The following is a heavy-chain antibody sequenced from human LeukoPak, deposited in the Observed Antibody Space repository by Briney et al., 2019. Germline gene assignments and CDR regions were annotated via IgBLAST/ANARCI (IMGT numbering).Heavy chain of an antibody. J-gene: IGHJ6*02. Sequence: PGGSLRLSCAASGFTVSSNYMSWVRQAPGKGLEWVSSISSSSSYIYYADSVKGRFTISRDNAKNSLYLQMNSLRAEDTAVYYCARDNDSSGFYYYYGMDVWGQGTTVTVSS. CDR1: GFTVSSNY. D-gene: IGHD3-22*01. CDR2: ISSSSSYI. V-gene: IGHV3-21*01. CDR3: ARDNDSSGFYYYYGMDV.